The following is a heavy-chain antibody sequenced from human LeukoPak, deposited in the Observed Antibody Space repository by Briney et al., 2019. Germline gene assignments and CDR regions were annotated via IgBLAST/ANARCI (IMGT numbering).Heavy chain of an antibody. CDR3: ARMGSTWIQLWFPRYYYYGMDV. J-gene: IGHJ6*02. CDR2: INPNSGGT. V-gene: IGHV1-2*04. D-gene: IGHD5-18*01. Sequence: GASVKVSCKASGYTFTGYYMHWVRQAPGQGLEWMGWINPNSGGTNYAQKFQGWVTMTRDTSISTAYMELSRLRSDDTAVYYCARMGSTWIQLWFPRYYYYGMDVWGQGTTVTVSS. CDR1: GYTFTGYY.